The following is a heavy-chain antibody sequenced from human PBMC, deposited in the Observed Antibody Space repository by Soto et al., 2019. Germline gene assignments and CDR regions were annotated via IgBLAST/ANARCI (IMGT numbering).Heavy chain of an antibody. V-gene: IGHV3-21*01. CDR2: ISSSSSYI. CDR1: GFTFSSYS. Sequence: GGSLRLSCAASGFTFSSYSMNWVRQAPGKGLEWVSSISSSSSYIYYADSVKGRFTISRDNAKNSLYLQMNSLRAEDTAVYYCARDAKRRITMVRGVIIPPGYYYYMDVWGKGTTVTASS. CDR3: ARDAKRRITMVRGVIIPPGYYYYMDV. J-gene: IGHJ6*03. D-gene: IGHD3-10*01.